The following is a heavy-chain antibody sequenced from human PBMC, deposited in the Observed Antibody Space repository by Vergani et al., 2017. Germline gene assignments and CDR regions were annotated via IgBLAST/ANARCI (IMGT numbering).Heavy chain of an antibody. D-gene: IGHD3-3*01. Sequence: QVQLVQSGAEVKKPGASVKVSCKASGYTFTSYYMHWVRQAPGQGLEWMGIINPSGGSTSYAQKFQGRVTMTRDTSTSTVYMELSSLRSEDTAVYYCARDGGDFWSGYFAFDIWGQGTMVTVSS. CDR1: GYTFTSYY. CDR2: INPSGGST. J-gene: IGHJ3*02. V-gene: IGHV1-46*01. CDR3: ARDGGDFWSGYFAFDI.